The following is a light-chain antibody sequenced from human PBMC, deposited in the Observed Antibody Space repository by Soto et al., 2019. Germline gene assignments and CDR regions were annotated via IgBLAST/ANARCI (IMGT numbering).Light chain of an antibody. CDR2: DAY. CDR3: QQRHMWPIT. J-gene: IGKJ5*01. CDR1: QSFRSL. V-gene: IGKV3-11*01. Sequence: EVVLTQSPVTLSLSPVERATLSCRASQSFRSLLAWYQQKPGQAPRLLIYDAYNRATGIPPRFSGSGSGTDFTLTISSLEPEDSAVYYCQQRHMWPITFGQGTRLEI.